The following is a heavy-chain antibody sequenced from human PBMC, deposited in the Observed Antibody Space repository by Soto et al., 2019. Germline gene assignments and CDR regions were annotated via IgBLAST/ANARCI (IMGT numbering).Heavy chain of an antibody. V-gene: IGHV1-69*06. CDR2: IIPIFGTA. CDR3: ALSPPITIFGVVTATNWFDP. CDR1: GGTFSSYA. D-gene: IGHD3-3*01. J-gene: IGHJ5*02. Sequence: QVQLVQSGAEVKKPGSSVKVSCKASGGTFSSYAISWVRQAPGQGLECMGGIIPIFGTANYAQKFQGRVTITADKSTVTAYMELSTLRSEDTAVYYCALSPPITIFGVVTATNWFDPWGQGTLVTVSS.